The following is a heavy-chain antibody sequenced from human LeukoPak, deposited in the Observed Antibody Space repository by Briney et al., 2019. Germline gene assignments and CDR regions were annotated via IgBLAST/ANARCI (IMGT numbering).Heavy chain of an antibody. Sequence: GGSLRLSCAASGFTFSSYWMHWVRQAPGKGLEWVSGISWNSGSIGHADSVKGRFTISRDNAKNSLYLQMNSLRAEDTALYYCAKEDRDYYYYYGMDVWGQGTTVTVSS. V-gene: IGHV3-9*01. CDR2: ISWNSGSI. D-gene: IGHD2-15*01. J-gene: IGHJ6*02. CDR1: GFTFSSYW. CDR3: AKEDRDYYYYYGMDV.